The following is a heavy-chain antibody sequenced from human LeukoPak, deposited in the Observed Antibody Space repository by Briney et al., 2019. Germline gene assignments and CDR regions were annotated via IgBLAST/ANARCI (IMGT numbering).Heavy chain of an antibody. CDR3: ARTKDFWSGYSLAFDI. J-gene: IGHJ3*02. CDR2: INHSGST. V-gene: IGHV4-34*01. Sequence: PSETLSLTCAVHGGSFSGYYWSWIRQPPGKGLEWIGEINHSGSTNYNPSLKSRVTISVDTSKNQFSLKLSSVTAADTAVYYCARTKDFWSGYSLAFDIWGQGTMVTVSS. CDR1: GGSFSGYY. D-gene: IGHD3-3*01.